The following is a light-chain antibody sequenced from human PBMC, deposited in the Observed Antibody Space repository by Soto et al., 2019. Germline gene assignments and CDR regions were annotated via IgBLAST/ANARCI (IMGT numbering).Light chain of an antibody. CDR1: QSINSW. CDR3: QQYNSYSWT. V-gene: IGKV1-5*03. CDR2: KAS. J-gene: IGKJ1*01. Sequence: DIQMTQSPSTLSASVGDRVTITCRASQSINSWLAWYQQKPGKAPNLLIYKASSLQSGVPSRFSGSGSGTEFTLTISSRQPDDFATYYCQQYNSYSWTFGRGTKVEIE.